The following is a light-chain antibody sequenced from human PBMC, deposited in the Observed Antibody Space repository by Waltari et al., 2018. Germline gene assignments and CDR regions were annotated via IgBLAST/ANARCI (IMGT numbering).Light chain of an antibody. V-gene: IGKV1-5*03. J-gene: IGKJ1*01. CDR1: QSISGW. CDR3: QQYYTFSQRGT. Sequence: DIQMTQSPSTLSASVGDRVTITCRASQSISGWLAWYQQKPDKAPNLLIYRASSLASGVPSRFSGSGSGTEFTLTITSLQPDDFATYYCQQYYTFSQRGTFGQGTKVEIK. CDR2: RAS.